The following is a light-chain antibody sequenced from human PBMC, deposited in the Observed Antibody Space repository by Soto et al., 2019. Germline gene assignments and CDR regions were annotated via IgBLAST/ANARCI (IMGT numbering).Light chain of an antibody. CDR3: QEYNSYWT. J-gene: IGKJ1*01. CDR1: QSLLSW. V-gene: IGKV1-5*03. Sequence: DIQMTQSPSTLSASVGDRVTITCRASQSLLSWLAWYQQKPGKAPKLLIYKASTLESGVPSRFSGSGSGTEFTLTISSLQPDDFATYYCQEYNSYWTFGQGTKV. CDR2: KAS.